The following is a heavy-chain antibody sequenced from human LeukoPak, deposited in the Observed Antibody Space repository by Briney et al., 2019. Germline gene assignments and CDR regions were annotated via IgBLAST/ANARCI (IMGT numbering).Heavy chain of an antibody. CDR3: ATEGYSDSSGYSIRFSY. V-gene: IGHV3-74*03. Sequence: GGTLRLSCAASAFTLSSYWMDGVRHGPGKGRVWVSSMNSDGRNTMYAEYERGGFTISRHNAKTTLYLQINSLRAEHTAVYYCATEGYSDSSGYSIRFSYWGQATLVTVSS. J-gene: IGHJ4*02. CDR1: AFTLSSYW. D-gene: IGHD3-22*01. CDR2: MNSDGRNT.